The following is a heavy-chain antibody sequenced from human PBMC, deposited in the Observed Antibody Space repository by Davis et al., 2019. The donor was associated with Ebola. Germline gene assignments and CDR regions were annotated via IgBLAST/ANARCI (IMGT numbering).Heavy chain of an antibody. CDR1: GFTFSSYG. D-gene: IGHD5-18*01. CDR3: TTVIQLQAFDI. CDR2: IWYDGSNK. J-gene: IGHJ3*02. V-gene: IGHV3-33*03. Sequence: GGSLRLSCAASGFTFSSYGMHWVRQAPGKGLEWVAVIWYDGSNKYYVDSVKGRFTISRDNAKNSLYLQMNSLRAEDTAVYYCTTVIQLQAFDIWGQGTMVTVSS.